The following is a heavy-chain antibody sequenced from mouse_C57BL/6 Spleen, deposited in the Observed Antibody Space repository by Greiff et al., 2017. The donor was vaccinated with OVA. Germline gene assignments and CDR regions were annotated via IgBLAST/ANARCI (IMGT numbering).Heavy chain of an antibody. J-gene: IGHJ2*01. Sequence: VQLQQPGAELVRPGTSVKLSCKASGYTFTSYWMHWVKQRPGQGLEWIGVIDPSDSYTNYNQKFKGKATLTVYTSSSTTYMQLSSLTSEDSAVYYCATNWDVDYWGQGTTLTVSS. D-gene: IGHD4-1*01. CDR3: ATNWDVDY. V-gene: IGHV1-59*01. CDR2: IDPSDSYT. CDR1: GYTFTSYW.